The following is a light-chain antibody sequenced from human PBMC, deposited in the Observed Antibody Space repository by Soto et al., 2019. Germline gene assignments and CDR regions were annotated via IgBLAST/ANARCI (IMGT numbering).Light chain of an antibody. CDR2: DVS. V-gene: IGKV1D-8*03. CDR1: QGISSY. CDR3: QQGYDTPIT. J-gene: IGKJ5*01. Sequence: VIWMTQSPSLLSASTGDRVTISCRMSQGISSYLAWYQQKPGKAPELLIYDVSTSQSGVPSRFTGSGSGAAFTLTISSLQPDDFATYFCQQGYDTPITFGQGTRLEIK.